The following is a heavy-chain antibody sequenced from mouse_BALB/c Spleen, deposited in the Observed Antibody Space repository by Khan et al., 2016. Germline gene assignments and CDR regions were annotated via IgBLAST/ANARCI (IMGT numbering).Heavy chain of an antibody. V-gene: IGHV5-17*02. CDR3: GRGDY. CDR2: ISSGSSAI. J-gene: IGHJ2*01. Sequence: EVELVESGGGLVQPGGSRKLSCAAAGFTFSSFGMHWVRQAPEKGLEWVAFISSGSSAIYYADTVKGRVTISRDNPKHTLFLQMTSLRSEDTARYYWGRGDYWGQGTTLTVSS. CDR1: GFTFSSFG.